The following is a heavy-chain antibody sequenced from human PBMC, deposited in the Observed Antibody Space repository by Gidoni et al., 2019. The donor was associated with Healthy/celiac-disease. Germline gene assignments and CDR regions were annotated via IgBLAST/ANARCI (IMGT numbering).Heavy chain of an antibody. Sequence: EVQLVESGGGLVQPGGSLRLSCAASGFTFSSYWMSWVRQATGKGLEWVANIKQDGSEKYYVDSVKGRFTISRDNAKNSLYLQMNSLRAEDTAVYYCARVDYDFWSGYYKNYYYYGMDVWGQGTTVTVSS. CDR3: ARVDYDFWSGYYKNYYYYGMDV. CDR1: GFTFSSYW. J-gene: IGHJ6*02. D-gene: IGHD3-3*01. CDR2: IKQDGSEK. V-gene: IGHV3-7*03.